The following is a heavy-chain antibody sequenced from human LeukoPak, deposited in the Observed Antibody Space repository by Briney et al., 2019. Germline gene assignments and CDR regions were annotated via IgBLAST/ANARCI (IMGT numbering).Heavy chain of an antibody. CDR2: IYTSGST. D-gene: IGHD3-10*01. CDR1: GGSISSGSYY. CDR3: ARYSSGSYYMIFDY. V-gene: IGHV4-61*02. J-gene: IGHJ4*02. Sequence: PSETLSLTCTVSGGSISSGSYYWSWIRQPAGKGLEWLGRIYTSGSTNYNPSLKSRVTISVDTPKNQFSLKLSSVTAADTAVYYCARYSSGSYYMIFDYWGQGTLVTVSS.